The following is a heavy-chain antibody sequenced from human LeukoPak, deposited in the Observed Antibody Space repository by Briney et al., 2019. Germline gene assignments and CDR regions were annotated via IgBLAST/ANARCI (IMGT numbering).Heavy chain of an antibody. CDR1: GYTFTGYY. J-gene: IGHJ4*02. CDR3: ARDISDSSGYYYVGFDY. Sequence: ASVKVSCKASGYTFTGYYLHWVRQAPGQGLEWMGIINPSGGSTSYAQKFQGRVTMTRDTSTSTVYMELSSLRSEDTAVYYCARDISDSSGYYYVGFDYWGQGTLVTVSS. D-gene: IGHD3-22*01. V-gene: IGHV1-46*01. CDR2: INPSGGST.